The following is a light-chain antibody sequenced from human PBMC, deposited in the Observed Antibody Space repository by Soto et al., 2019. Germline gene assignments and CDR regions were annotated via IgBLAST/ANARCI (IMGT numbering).Light chain of an antibody. CDR1: QGISSY. CDR2: DAS. V-gene: IGKV1-9*01. J-gene: IGKJ4*01. CDR3: QQVNVYPST. Sequence: IQLTQSPSSLSASVGDRVTITCRASQGISSYLGWYQQKPGKAPNLLIYDASTLHSGVPSRFSGGGSGTDFTLTISSLQPEDFATYYCQQVNVYPSTFGGGTQGGYQ.